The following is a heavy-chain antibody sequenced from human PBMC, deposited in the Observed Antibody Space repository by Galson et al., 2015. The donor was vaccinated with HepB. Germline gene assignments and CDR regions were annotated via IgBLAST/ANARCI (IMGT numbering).Heavy chain of an antibody. V-gene: IGHV6-1*01. CDR1: GDSVSSNSVA. CDR3: ARAYWNPSGIHCGMDV. D-gene: IGHD1-1*01. J-gene: IGHJ6*02. CDR2: TYYRSKWYN. Sequence: CAISGDSVSSNSVAWNWIRQSPSRGLEWLGRTYYRSKWYNDYAVSVKSRITINPDTSKNQFSLQLNSVTPEDTAVYYCARAYWNPSGIHCGMDVWGQGTTVTVSS.